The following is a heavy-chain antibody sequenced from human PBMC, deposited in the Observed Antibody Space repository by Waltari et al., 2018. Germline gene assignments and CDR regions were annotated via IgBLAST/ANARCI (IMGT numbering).Heavy chain of an antibody. D-gene: IGHD2-21*02. CDR3: ARGRVTVGGRASRNYYYYMDV. J-gene: IGHJ6*03. V-gene: IGHV1-8*03. Sequence: QVQLVQSGAEVKKPGASVKVSCKASGYTFTSYDINWVRQATGQGLEWMGWMNPNSGNTGYAQKFQGRVTITRNTSISTAYMELSSLRSEDTAVYYCARGRVTVGGRASRNYYYYMDVWGKGTTVTVSS. CDR2: MNPNSGNT. CDR1: GYTFTSYD.